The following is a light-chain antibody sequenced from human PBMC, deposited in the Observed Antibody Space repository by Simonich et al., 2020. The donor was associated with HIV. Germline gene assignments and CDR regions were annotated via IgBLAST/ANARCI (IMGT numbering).Light chain of an antibody. CDR3: QQSPGT. V-gene: IGKV3D-20*01. J-gene: IGKJ3*01. Sequence: EIVLTQSPGTLSLSPGERATLSCRASQSVSSSYSAWYQQKPGLAPRLLIYDASSRATGIPDRFSGSGSGTDFTLTISRLEPEDFAVYYCQQSPGTFGPGTKVDIK. CDR2: DAS. CDR1: QSVSSSY.